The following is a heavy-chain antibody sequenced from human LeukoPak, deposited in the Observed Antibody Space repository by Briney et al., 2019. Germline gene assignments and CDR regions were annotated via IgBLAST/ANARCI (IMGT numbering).Heavy chain of an antibody. CDR2: ISSSSSYI. Sequence: GGSLRLSCAASGFTFSSYSMNWVRQAPGKGLEWVSSISSSSSYIYYADSVKGRFTISRDNAKNSLYLQMNSLRAEDTAVYYCASGLGYYYDSSGFDYWGQGTLVTVSS. V-gene: IGHV3-21*01. D-gene: IGHD3-22*01. CDR1: GFTFSSYS. J-gene: IGHJ4*02. CDR3: ASGLGYYYDSSGFDY.